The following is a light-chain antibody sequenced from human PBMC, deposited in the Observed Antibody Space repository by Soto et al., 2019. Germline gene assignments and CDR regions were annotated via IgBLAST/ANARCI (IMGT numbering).Light chain of an antibody. V-gene: IGLV2-8*01. CDR2: EVT. CDR3: SSFTGASTI. CDR1: SSDVGGYNY. J-gene: IGLJ1*01. Sequence: QSVLTQPLSASGSPGQSVTISCTGTSSDVGGYNYVSWYQQHPGKAPKLVIYEVTKRPSGVPDRFSGSKSGNTAPLTVSGLQAEDEADYYCSSFTGASTIFGTGTKVTVL.